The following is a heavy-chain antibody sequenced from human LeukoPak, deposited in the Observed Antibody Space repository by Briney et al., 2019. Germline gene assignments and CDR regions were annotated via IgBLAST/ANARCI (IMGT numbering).Heavy chain of an antibody. CDR3: ARADYYYDSSGYR. CDR1: VGSFSGYY. J-gene: IGHJ4*02. D-gene: IGHD3-22*01. Sequence: ASETLSLTCAVYVGSFSGYYWSWIRQPPGKGLEWIGEINHSGSTNYNPSLKSRVTISVDTSKNQFSLKLSSVTAADTAVYYCARADYYYDSSGYRWGQGTLVTVSS. V-gene: IGHV4-34*01. CDR2: INHSGST.